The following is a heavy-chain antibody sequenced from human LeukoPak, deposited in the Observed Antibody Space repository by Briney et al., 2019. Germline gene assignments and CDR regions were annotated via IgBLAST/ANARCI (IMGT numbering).Heavy chain of an antibody. CDR2: VIPIFGTA. CDR3: AAIVGSTAIDY. J-gene: IGHJ4*02. D-gene: IGHD1-26*01. Sequence: ASVKVSCKASGDTFSSYAISWVRQAPGQGLEWMGGVIPIFGTANYAQKFRGRVTITADESTSTAYMELSSLRSDDTAVYYCAAIVGSTAIDYWGQGTLVTVSS. CDR1: GDTFSSYA. V-gene: IGHV1-69*13.